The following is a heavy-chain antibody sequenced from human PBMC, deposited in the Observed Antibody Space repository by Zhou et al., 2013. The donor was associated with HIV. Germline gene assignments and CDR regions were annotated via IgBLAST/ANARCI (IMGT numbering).Heavy chain of an antibody. Sequence: QVQLVQSGTEVKKPGTSVKVSCKASGYTFPDYDINWVRQATGQGLEWMGWMNPNSGNTGYARKFQGRVTMSGDTSTTTVYMEMSSLRSEDTAMYYCARTTLYDRTGSYYGFDYWGQGTLVTVSS. D-gene: IGHD3-22*01. CDR2: MNPNSGNT. V-gene: IGHV1-8*01. CDR3: ARTTLYDRTGSYYGFDY. CDR1: GYTFPDYD. J-gene: IGHJ4*02.